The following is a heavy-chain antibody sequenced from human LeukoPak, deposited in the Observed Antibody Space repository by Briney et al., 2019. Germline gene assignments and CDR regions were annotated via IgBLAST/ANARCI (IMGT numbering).Heavy chain of an antibody. CDR3: ARGRWRSDY. Sequence: SETLSLTCAVYGGSFSGYYWSWIRQPPGKGLEWIGEINHSGSTNYNPSLKSRVTISVDTAKNQFSLKLSSVTAEDTAVYYCARGRWRSDYWGQGTLVTVSS. CDR1: GGSFSGYY. J-gene: IGHJ4*02. CDR2: INHSGST. D-gene: IGHD4-23*01. V-gene: IGHV4-34*01.